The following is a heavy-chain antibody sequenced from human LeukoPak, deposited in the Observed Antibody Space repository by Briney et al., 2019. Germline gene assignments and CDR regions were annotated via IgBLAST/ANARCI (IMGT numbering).Heavy chain of an antibody. Sequence: GGSLRLSCAASGFTFSSYAMSRVRQTPGKGLECVAPISGSGGSTYYADSVRGRFTVSRDNSKNMLYLQMNSLRVEDTAVYYCAKSPAGRSWPSIDYWGQGTLVAVSS. CDR3: AKSPAGRSWPSIDY. CDR1: GFTFSSYA. J-gene: IGHJ4*02. V-gene: IGHV3-23*01. CDR2: ISGSGGST. D-gene: IGHD6-13*01.